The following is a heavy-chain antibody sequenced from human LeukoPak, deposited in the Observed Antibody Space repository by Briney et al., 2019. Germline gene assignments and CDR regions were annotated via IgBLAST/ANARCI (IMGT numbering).Heavy chain of an antibody. V-gene: IGHV1-69*13. D-gene: IGHD2-2*01. CDR2: IIPIFGTA. CDR3: ARETRYCSSTSCPPELYYYYGMDV. CDR1: GGTFSSYA. Sequence: ASVKVSCKASGGTFSSYAISWVRQAPGQGLEWMGGIIPIFGTANYAQKFQGRVTITADESTSTAYMELSSLRSEDTAVYYCARETRYCSSTSCPPELYYYYGMDVWGQGTTVTVSS. J-gene: IGHJ6*02.